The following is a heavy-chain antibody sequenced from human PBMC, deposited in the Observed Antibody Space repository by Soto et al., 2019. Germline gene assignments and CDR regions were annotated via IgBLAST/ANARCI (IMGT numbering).Heavy chain of an antibody. J-gene: IGHJ6*02. Sequence: GGSLRLSCAASGFTFSSFWMHWVRQAPGKGLVWVSRIKSDGSSTNYADSVKGRFTSSRDNAKNTLFLQLNSLRVEDTAVYYCARGNYGMDVWGQGTTVTVSS. CDR2: IKSDGSST. CDR1: GFTFSSFW. CDR3: ARGNYGMDV. V-gene: IGHV3-74*01.